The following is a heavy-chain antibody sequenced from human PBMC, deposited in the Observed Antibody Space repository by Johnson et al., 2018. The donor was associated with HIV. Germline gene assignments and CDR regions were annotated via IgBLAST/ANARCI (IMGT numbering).Heavy chain of an antibody. D-gene: IGHD3-10*01. V-gene: IGHV3-30*03. J-gene: IGHJ3*01. CDR1: GLSFSNFG. CDR3: YCTEHFGAGSESKGTFDA. CDR2: LSFDGHLK. Sequence: QVQLVESGGGVVQPGRSLRLSCVGSGLSFSNFGIHWVRQAPGKGPAWVAVLSFDGHLKKYADSVKGRFTISRDNSKNTLYLQMTSLRQDDTAVYSCYCTEHFGAGSESKGTFDAWGQGTMVTVSS.